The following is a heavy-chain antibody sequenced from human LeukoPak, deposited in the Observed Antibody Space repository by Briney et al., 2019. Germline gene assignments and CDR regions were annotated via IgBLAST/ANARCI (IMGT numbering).Heavy chain of an antibody. J-gene: IGHJ4*02. CDR2: ISYSGGST. D-gene: IGHD5-12*01. Sequence: GGSLRLSCAASGFTFSSYVMHWVRQAPGKGLEWVSTISYSGGSTYYADSVKGRFTISRDTSKNTLYLQMNSLRAEDTAVYYCAPLAATTDYWGQGTLVTVSS. CDR1: GFTFSSYV. CDR3: APLAATTDY. V-gene: IGHV3-23*01.